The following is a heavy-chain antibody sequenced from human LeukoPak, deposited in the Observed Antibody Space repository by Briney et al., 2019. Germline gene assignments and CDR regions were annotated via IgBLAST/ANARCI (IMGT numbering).Heavy chain of an antibody. Sequence: KPSQTLSLTCAISGDSVSSNSAAWNWIRQSPSRGLEWLGRTYYRSNWYNDYAVSVKSRITINSDTSKNQFSLQLNSVTPEDTAVYYCARDGADRSSSYWYYFDYWGQGTLVTVSS. D-gene: IGHD6-13*01. CDR1: GDSVSSNSAA. CDR3: ARDGADRSSSYWYYFDY. V-gene: IGHV6-1*01. CDR2: TYYRSNWYN. J-gene: IGHJ4*02.